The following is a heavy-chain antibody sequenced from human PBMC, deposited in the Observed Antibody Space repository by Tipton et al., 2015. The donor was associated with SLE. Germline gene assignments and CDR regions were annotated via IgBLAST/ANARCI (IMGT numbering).Heavy chain of an antibody. V-gene: IGHV4-38-2*01. CDR2: IYHSGST. J-gene: IGHJ3*02. CDR1: DYSISSGYY. Sequence: TLSLTCAVSDYSISSGYYWGWIRQPPGKGLEWIGSIYHSGSTYYNPSLKSRVTISVDTSKNQFSLKLSSVTAADTAVYYCARHRASSGWLKKGAFDIWGQGTMVTVSS. CDR3: ARHRASSGWLKKGAFDI. D-gene: IGHD6-19*01.